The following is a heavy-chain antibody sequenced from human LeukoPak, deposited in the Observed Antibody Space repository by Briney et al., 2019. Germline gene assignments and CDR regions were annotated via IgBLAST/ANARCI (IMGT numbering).Heavy chain of an antibody. D-gene: IGHD1-20*01. CDR2: IYPGDSDT. J-gene: IGHJ4*02. V-gene: IGHV5-51*01. Sequence: GESLKIFCKGSGYSFTSYWIGWVRQMPGKGLEWMGIIYPGDSDTRYSPSFQGQVTISADKSISTAYLQWSSLKASDTAMYYCARGPAYNWNYYDYWGQGTLVTVSS. CDR3: ARGPAYNWNYYDY. CDR1: GYSFTSYW.